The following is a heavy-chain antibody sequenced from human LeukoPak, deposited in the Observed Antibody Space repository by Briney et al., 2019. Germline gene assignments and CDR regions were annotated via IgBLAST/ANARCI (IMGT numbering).Heavy chain of an antibody. CDR1: GFNFCTYA. CDR3: ARGVAAYYYYMDV. J-gene: IGHJ6*03. V-gene: IGHV3-30*01. D-gene: IGHD2-15*01. CDR2: ISYDGSNK. Sequence: GGSLRLSRAPSGFNFCTYAMHWVRPAPGKRREWVAVISYDGSNKYYADSVKGRFTISRDNSKNTLYLQMNSLRAEDTAVYYGARGVAAYYYYMDVWGKGTTVTVSS.